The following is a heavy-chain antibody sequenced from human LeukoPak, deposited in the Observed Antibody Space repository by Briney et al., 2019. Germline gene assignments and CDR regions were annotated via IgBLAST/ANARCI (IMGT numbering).Heavy chain of an antibody. CDR2: ISAYNGNI. Sequence: GASVKVSCKASGYTFTSYGISWVRQAPGQGLEWMGWISAYNGNINYAQKLQGRVTMTTDTSTSTAYMELRSLRSDDTAVYYCARDFDDGHTIFGVVTLNTYYFDYWGQGTLVTVSS. CDR3: ARDFDDGHTIFGVVTLNTYYFDY. V-gene: IGHV1-18*01. CDR1: GYTFTSYG. J-gene: IGHJ4*02. D-gene: IGHD3-3*01.